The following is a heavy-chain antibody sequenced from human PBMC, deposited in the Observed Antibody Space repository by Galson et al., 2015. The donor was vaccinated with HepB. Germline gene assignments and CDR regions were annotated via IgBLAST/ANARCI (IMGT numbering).Heavy chain of an antibody. CDR3: ARGLGAQWRVFDY. J-gene: IGHJ4*02. D-gene: IGHD6-19*01. V-gene: IGHV3-33*08. CDR2: IWYDGSNK. CDR1: GFTFSSYG. Sequence: SLRLSCAASGFTFSSYGMHWVRQAPGKGLEWVAVIWYDGSNKYYADSVKGRFTISRDNSKNTLYLQMNSLRAEETAVYYCARGLGAQWRVFDYWGQGTLVTVSS.